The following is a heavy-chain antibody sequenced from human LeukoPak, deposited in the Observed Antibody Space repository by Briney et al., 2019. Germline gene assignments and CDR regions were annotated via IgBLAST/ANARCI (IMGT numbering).Heavy chain of an antibody. CDR1: GFTFSSYG. CDR3: AKAVFGAKAEPFDY. D-gene: IGHD3-10*01. Sequence: GGSLRLSCAASGFTFSSYGMRWVRQAPGKGLEWVAVISYDGSNKYYADSVKGRFTISRDNSKNTLYLQMNSLRAEDTAVYYCAKAVFGAKAEPFDYWGQGTLVTVSS. J-gene: IGHJ4*02. CDR2: ISYDGSNK. V-gene: IGHV3-30*18.